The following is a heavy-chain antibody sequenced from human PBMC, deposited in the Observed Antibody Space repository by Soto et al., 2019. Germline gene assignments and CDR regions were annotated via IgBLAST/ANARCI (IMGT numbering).Heavy chain of an antibody. D-gene: IGHD3-22*01. J-gene: IGHJ4*02. CDR1: GYTFTTYA. CDR2: INVGNGNT. Sequence: XSVKVSCEASGYTFTTYAMHWVRQAPVQRLEWMGWINVGNGNTKYSQKFQGRVTITRDTSASTAHMELSSLRSEDTAVYYCAYDSSGCLDYCGQGTLVIVSS. V-gene: IGHV1-3*01. CDR3: AYDSSGCLDY.